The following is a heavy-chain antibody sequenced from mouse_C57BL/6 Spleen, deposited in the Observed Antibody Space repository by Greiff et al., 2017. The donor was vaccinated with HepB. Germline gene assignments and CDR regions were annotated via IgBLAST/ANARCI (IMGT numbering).Heavy chain of an antibody. D-gene: IGHD3-1*01. CDR2: ITPNYGTT. CDR1: GYSFTDYN. CDR3: ASEEGTGY. Sequence: QLQESGPELVKPGASVKISCKASGYSFTDYNMNWVKQSNGKSLEWIGAITPNYGTTSYNQKFKGKATLTVDKSSSTAYMQLNSLTSDDSAVYYCASEEGTGYWGQGTTLTVSS. J-gene: IGHJ2*01. V-gene: IGHV1-39*01.